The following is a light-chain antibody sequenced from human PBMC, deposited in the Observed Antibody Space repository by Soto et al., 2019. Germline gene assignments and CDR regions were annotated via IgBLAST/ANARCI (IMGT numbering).Light chain of an antibody. V-gene: IGKV3-20*01. Sequence: EIVLTQSPGTLSLSPGERATLSCRASQSVSSTSLAWYQQKPGQAPRLLMYGVSSRATGIPDRFSGSGSGTDFTLTINRREPEDFGVYFCQQYDSSVWTFGQGTKVDIK. J-gene: IGKJ1*01. CDR2: GVS. CDR3: QQYDSSVWT. CDR1: QSVSSTS.